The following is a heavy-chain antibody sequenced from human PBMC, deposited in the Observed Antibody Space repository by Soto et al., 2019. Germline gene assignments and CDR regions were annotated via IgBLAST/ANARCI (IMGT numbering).Heavy chain of an antibody. J-gene: IGHJ3*02. Sequence: ASVKVSCKASGYTFTLYPMHWVRQAPGQRLEWMGWINAGNGNTKYSQKFQGRVTITRDTSASTAYMELSSLRSEDTAVYYCARDCSGGSCYPGGHDAFDIWGQGTMVTVSS. D-gene: IGHD2-15*01. V-gene: IGHV1-3*01. CDR3: ARDCSGGSCYPGGHDAFDI. CDR1: GYTFTLYP. CDR2: INAGNGNT.